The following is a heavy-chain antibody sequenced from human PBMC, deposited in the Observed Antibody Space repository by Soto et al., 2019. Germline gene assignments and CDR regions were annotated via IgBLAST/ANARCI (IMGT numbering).Heavy chain of an antibody. CDR2: ISAYNGNT. D-gene: IGHD5-18*01. V-gene: IGHV1-18*01. J-gene: IGHJ4*02. Sequence: QVQLVQSGAEVKKPGASVKVSCKASGYTFTSYGISWVRQAPGQGLEWMGWISAYNGNTNYAQKLQGRLTMTTDTSTSTAYMELRSLRSDDTAVYYWPRGESAYSYGRDFDYWGQGTLVTVSS. CDR1: GYTFTSYG. CDR3: PRGESAYSYGRDFDY.